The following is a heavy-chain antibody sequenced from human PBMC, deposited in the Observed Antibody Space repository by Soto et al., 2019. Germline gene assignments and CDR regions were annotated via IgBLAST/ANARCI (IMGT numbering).Heavy chain of an antibody. CDR3: ARDDEGGSYCDLGY. CDR2: ILDDGNNK. D-gene: IGHD3-10*01. V-gene: IGHV3-30-3*01. J-gene: IGHJ4*02. Sequence: QVQLVESGGGVVQPGRSLRLSCAASGFTFSNYIMHWVRQAPGKGLEWVAFILDDGNNKYYADSVKGRFTISRDNSKNTLDLPMNSLRTEDTAVYYCARDDEGGSYCDLGYWGQGTLVTVSS. CDR1: GFTFSNYI.